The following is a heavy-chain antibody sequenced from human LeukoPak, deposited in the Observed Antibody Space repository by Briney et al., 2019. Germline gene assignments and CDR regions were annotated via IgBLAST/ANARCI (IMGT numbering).Heavy chain of an antibody. CDR1: GYTFTGYY. J-gene: IGHJ4*02. D-gene: IGHD4-11*01. Sequence: GASVKVSRKASGYTFTGYYMHWVRQAPGQGLEWMGWINPNSGGTNYAQKFQGRVTMTRDTSISTAYMELSRLRSDDTAVYYCARGTSSYSDYNTFDYWGQGTLVSVSS. CDR2: INPNSGGT. CDR3: ARGTSSYSDYNTFDY. V-gene: IGHV1-2*02.